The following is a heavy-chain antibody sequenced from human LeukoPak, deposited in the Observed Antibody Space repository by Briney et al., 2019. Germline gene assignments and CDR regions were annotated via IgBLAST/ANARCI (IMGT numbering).Heavy chain of an antibody. J-gene: IGHJ4*02. CDR3: ARDKRHSYGRYFDP. CDR1: GDSISTSH. V-gene: IGHV4-59*01. CDR2: MQSTGNS. Sequence: SETLSLTCSVSGDSISTSHWNWIRKPPGKGLEWIGYMQSTGNSNYNPSLKNRVNIFVDMSKNQFVLNLRSVTAADTAVYYCARDKRHSYGRYFDPWGQGMLVTVSS. D-gene: IGHD5-18*01.